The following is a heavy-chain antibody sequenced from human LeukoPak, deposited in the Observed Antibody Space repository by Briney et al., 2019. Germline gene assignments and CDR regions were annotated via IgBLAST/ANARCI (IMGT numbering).Heavy chain of an antibody. J-gene: IGHJ5*02. Sequence: GASVKVSRKASGYTFTGYYMHWVRQAPGQGLEWMGWINPNSGGTNYAQKFQGRVTMTRDTSISTAHMELSRLRSDDTAVYYCARGGGYSYAYSNWFDPWGQGTLVTVSS. V-gene: IGHV1-2*02. D-gene: IGHD5-18*01. CDR1: GYTFTGYY. CDR3: ARGGGYSYAYSNWFDP. CDR2: INPNSGGT.